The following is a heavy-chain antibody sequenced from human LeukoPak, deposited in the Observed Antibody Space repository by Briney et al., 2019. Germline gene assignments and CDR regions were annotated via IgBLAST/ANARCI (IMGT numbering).Heavy chain of an antibody. CDR2: ISSSSSDI. CDR1: GFTFSSYS. CDR3: ASRAHSSSRIYYFDY. V-gene: IGHV3-21*01. J-gene: IGHJ4*02. D-gene: IGHD6-13*01. Sequence: GGSLRLSCAASGFTFSSYSMNWVRQAPGKGLEWVSSISSSSSDIYYADSVNGRFTLSRHHAKNSLYLQMNSLRAEDTAVYYCASRAHSSSRIYYFDYWGQGTLVTVSS.